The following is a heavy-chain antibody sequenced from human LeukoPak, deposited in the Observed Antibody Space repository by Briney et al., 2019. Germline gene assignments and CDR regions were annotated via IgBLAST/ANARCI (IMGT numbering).Heavy chain of an antibody. CDR1: GYTFTDYY. CDR3: AHQTISFDY. D-gene: IGHD3-3*01. CDR2: VDPEDGET. J-gene: IGHJ4*02. Sequence: ASVKVSCKVSGYTFTDYYMHWVQQAPGKGLEWMGLVDPEDGETIYAEKFQGRVTITADTSTDTAYMEVSSLRSEDTAVYYCAHQTISFDYWGQGTLVTVSS. V-gene: IGHV1-69-2*01.